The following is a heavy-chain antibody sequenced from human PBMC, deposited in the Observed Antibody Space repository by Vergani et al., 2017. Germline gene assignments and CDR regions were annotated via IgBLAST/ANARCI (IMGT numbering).Heavy chain of an antibody. D-gene: IGHD3-22*01. CDR3: AKRRIVVPLIDY. V-gene: IGHV3-23*04. J-gene: IGHJ4*02. CDR2: ISGSGGST. CDR1: GFTVSSNY. Sequence: EVQLVETGGGLIQPGGSLRLSCAASGFTVSSNYMSWVRQAPGEGLEWVSAISGSGGSTYYADTVKGRFTISRDHSKNTLYLQMNSLRAEDTAVYYCAKRRIVVPLIDYWGQGTLVTVSS.